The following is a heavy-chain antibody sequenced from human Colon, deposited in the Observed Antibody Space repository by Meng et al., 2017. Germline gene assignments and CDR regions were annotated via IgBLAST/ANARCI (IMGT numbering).Heavy chain of an antibody. CDR1: GDSIRSSHW. Sequence: VQVQVPGPGLGQPTGTLALTCAVSGDSIRSSHWWRWVRQPPGRALEWIGEIYHSGSTNYNPSLKNRLSLTVDKSKNQFSLTLHSVTAADTAVYYCARVIYASGNMAHLDCWGQGTLVTVSS. CDR3: ARVIYASGNMAHLDC. D-gene: IGHD3-10*01. V-gene: IGHV4-4*02. J-gene: IGHJ4*02. CDR2: IYHSGST.